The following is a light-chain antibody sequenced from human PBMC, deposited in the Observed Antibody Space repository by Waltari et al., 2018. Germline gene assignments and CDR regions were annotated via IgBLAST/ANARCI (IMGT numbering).Light chain of an antibody. CDR3: QQYYSTPLYT. Sequence: DIVMTQSPDSLAVSLGERATIHCKSSQSVLYSSNNKNYLAWYQKKPGQPPKLLIYWASTRESGVPDRFSGSGSGTDFTLTISSLQAEDVAVYYCQQYYSTPLYTFGQGTKLEIK. CDR2: WAS. CDR1: QSVLYSSNNKNY. V-gene: IGKV4-1*01. J-gene: IGKJ2*01.